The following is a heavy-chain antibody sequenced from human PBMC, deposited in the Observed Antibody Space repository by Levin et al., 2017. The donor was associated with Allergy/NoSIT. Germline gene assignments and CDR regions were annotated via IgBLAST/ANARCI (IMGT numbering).Heavy chain of an antibody. CDR1: GNILTAHY. Sequence: ASVKVSCKSSGNILTAHYVHWVRQAPGQGLEWMGRINCNSGATTYAQKFQGRVTLTRDTSFNTVYMDLRSLESGDTAVYYCARSPTGSLSRDTGGWFDPWGQGTLVTVSS. V-gene: IGHV1-2*06. CDR3: ARSPTGSLSRDTGGWFDP. CDR2: INCNSGAT. J-gene: IGHJ5*02. D-gene: IGHD3-10*01.